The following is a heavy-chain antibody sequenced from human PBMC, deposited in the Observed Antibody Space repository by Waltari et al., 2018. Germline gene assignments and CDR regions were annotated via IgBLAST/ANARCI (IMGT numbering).Heavy chain of an antibody. CDR3: ARRRVTGALDY. CDR1: GYSISSGYY. V-gene: IGHV4-38-2*01. Sequence: QVQLRESGPGLVKPSETLSLTCAVSGYSISSGYYWGWIRQPPGKGLEWIGSIYHSGSTYYNPSLKSRVTISVDTSKNQFSLKLSSVTAADTAVYYCARRRVTGALDYWGQGTLVTVSS. J-gene: IGHJ4*02. CDR2: IYHSGST. D-gene: IGHD4-4*01.